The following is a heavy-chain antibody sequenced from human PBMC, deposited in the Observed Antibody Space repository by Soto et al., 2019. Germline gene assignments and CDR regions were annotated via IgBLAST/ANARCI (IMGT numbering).Heavy chain of an antibody. CDR3: ARVPRGYSYGSYYYYGMDV. CDR2: IYSGGST. Sequence: EVQLVETGGGLIQPGGSLRLSCAASGFTVSSNYMSWVRQAPGKGLEWVSVIYSGGSTYYADSVKGRFTISRDNSKNTLYLQMNSLRAEDTAVYYCARVPRGYSYGSYYYYGMDVWGQGTTVTVSS. V-gene: IGHV3-53*02. J-gene: IGHJ6*02. CDR1: GFTVSSNY. D-gene: IGHD5-18*01.